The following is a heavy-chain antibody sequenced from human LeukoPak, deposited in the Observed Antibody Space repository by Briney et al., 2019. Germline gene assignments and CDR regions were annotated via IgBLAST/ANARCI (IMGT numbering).Heavy chain of an antibody. CDR1: GGSFSGYY. Sequence: PSETLSLTCAVYGGSFSGYYWSWIRQPPGKGLEWIGEINHSGSTNYNPSLKSRVTISVDTSKNQFSLKLSSVTAADTAVYYCARVTTFVRYGMDVWGQGTTVTVSS. CDR3: ARVTTFVRYGMDV. D-gene: IGHD3-16*01. J-gene: IGHJ6*02. CDR2: INHSGST. V-gene: IGHV4-34*01.